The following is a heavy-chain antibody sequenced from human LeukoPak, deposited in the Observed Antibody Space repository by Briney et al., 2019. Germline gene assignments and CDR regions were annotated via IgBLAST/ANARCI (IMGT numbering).Heavy chain of an antibody. Sequence: PSETLSLTCTVSGGSINNYWWNWIRQPPGKGLEWIGYIYYSGSTSYNPSLKSRLTISVDTSLNQFSLKLNSVTAADTAVYYCARYCSGGDCYSKALDYWGQGILVTVSS. CDR2: IYYSGST. CDR1: GGSINNYW. CDR3: ARYCSGGDCYSKALDY. D-gene: IGHD2-15*01. J-gene: IGHJ4*02. V-gene: IGHV4-59*01.